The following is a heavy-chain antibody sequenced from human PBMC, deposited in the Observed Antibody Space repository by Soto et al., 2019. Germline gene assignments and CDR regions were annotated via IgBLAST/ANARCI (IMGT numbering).Heavy chain of an antibody. D-gene: IGHD2-2*01. CDR1: GFTFSSYA. CDR2: ISGSGGST. J-gene: IGHJ6*02. V-gene: IGHV3-23*01. Sequence: GGSLRPSCAASGFTFSSYAMSWVRQAPGKGLEWVSAISGSGGSTYYADSVKGRFTISRDNSKNTLYLQMNSLRAEDTAVYYCAKGFSTSCYYGMDVWGQGTTVTVSS. CDR3: AKGFSTSCYYGMDV.